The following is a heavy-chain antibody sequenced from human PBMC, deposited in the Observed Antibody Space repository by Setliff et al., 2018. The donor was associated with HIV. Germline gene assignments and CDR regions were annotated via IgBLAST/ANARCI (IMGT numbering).Heavy chain of an antibody. CDR2: IYHTGST. D-gene: IGHD6-6*01. CDR3: ARRPYYFDS. J-gene: IGHJ4*02. V-gene: IGHV4-38-2*01. Sequence: SETLSLTCDVSGYSISSGYYWGWIRQSPGKGLEWIATIYHTGSTYYNPSLKSRVTISVDTSKNQFSLKLSSVTAADTAAYYCARRPYYFDSWGQGTLVTVSS. CDR1: GYSISSGYY.